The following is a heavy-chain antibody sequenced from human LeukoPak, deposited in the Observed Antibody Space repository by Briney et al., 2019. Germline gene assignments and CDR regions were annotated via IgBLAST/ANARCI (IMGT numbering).Heavy chain of an antibody. V-gene: IGHV3-48*03. CDR2: ISSSGSTI. CDR1: GFTFSSYE. Sequence: PGGSLRLSCVASGFTFSSYEMSWVRQAPGKVLEWLSYISSSGSTIYYADFVKGRFTISRDNAKNSVYLQMNSLRAEDTAVYYCARETYFDYWGQGTLLTVSS. J-gene: IGHJ4*02. CDR3: ARETYFDY.